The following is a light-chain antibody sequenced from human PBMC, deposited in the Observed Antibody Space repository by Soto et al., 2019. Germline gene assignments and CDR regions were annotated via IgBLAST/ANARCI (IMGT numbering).Light chain of an antibody. CDR2: SAS. CDR1: QTTSTY. CDR3: LQHNSYPVT. Sequence: DIQMTQSPSSLSASKGDRVTITCRPSQTTSTYLNWYQQKPGKAPKLLIYSASTLQSGVPSRFSGSGSGTEFTLTISSLQPEDFATYYCLQHNSYPVTFGQGTKVDIK. V-gene: IGKV1-17*01. J-gene: IGKJ1*01.